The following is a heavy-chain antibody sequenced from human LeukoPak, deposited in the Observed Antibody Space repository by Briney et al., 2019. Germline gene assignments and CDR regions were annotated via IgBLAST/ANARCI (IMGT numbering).Heavy chain of an antibody. D-gene: IGHD4-17*01. V-gene: IGHV3-48*01. CDR1: GFTFSSYS. CDR2: ITGSGTDI. J-gene: IGHJ4*02. CDR3: ARDQDYGFTY. Sequence: GWSLRLSCAASGFTFSSYSMNWVRQAPGKGPEWISWITGSGTDIIYADSVKGRFTISRDSAKNSLYLQMNSLRAEDTAVYYCARDQDYGFTYWGQGTLVTVSS.